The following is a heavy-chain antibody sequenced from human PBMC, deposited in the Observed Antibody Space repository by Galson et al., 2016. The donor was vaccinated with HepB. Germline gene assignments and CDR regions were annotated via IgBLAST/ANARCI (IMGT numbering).Heavy chain of an antibody. D-gene: IGHD3-10*01. CDR1: GVTFSTHA. V-gene: IGHV1-69*13. CDR2: IIPILGAA. Sequence: SVKVSCKASGVTFSTHAISWVRQAPGQGLEWMGGIIPILGAANYAQNFQGRATITADESTTTAYMELSGLRSEDTAVYYCARVSGPSYYASGSYADYWGQGTLVTVSS. J-gene: IGHJ4*02. CDR3: ARVSGPSYYASGSYADY.